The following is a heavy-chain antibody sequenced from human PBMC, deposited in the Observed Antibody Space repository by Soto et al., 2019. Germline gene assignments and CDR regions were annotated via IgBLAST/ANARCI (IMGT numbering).Heavy chain of an antibody. CDR2: INAGNGNT. D-gene: IGHD2-2*02. J-gene: IGHJ6*02. CDR1: GYTFTSYA. V-gene: IGHV1-3*01. Sequence: ASVKVSCKASGYTFTSYAMHWVRQAPGQGLEWMGWINAGNGNTKYSQKFQGRVTITRDTSASTAYMELSSLRSEDTAVYYCARGLINIVVVPAAITYYYYYGMDVWGQGTTVTVSS. CDR3: ARGLINIVVVPAAITYYYYYGMDV.